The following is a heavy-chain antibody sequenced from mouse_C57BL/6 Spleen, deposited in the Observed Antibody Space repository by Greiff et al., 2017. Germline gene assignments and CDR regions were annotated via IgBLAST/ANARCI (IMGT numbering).Heavy chain of an antibody. CDR2: IDPSDSYT. CDR1: GYTFTSYW. D-gene: IGHD2-3*01. CDR3: ARYHDGYYFDY. V-gene: IGHV1-69*01. J-gene: IGHJ2*01. Sequence: VQLQQSGAELVMPGASVKLSCKASGYTFTSYWMHWVKQRPGQGLEWIGEIDPSDSYTNYNQKFKGKSTLTVDKSSSTAYMQLSSLTSEDSAVYYWARYHDGYYFDYWGQGTTLTVSS.